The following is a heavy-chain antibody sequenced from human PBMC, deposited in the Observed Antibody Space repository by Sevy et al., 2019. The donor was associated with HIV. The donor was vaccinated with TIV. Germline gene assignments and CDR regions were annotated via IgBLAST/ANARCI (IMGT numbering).Heavy chain of an antibody. D-gene: IGHD5-18*01. CDR2: IYYSGST. Sequence: SETLSLTCTVSGGSISSSSYYWVWLRQPPGMGLEWIGSIYYSGSTYYNPTLRSRVTISVYTSKTQFSLKLRTVTAADPAVDYGARRYRGGCSYGSGNFFFDYWGQGTLVTVSS. CDR3: ARRYRGGCSYGSGNFFFDY. V-gene: IGHV4-39*01. J-gene: IGHJ4*02. CDR1: GGSISSSSYY.